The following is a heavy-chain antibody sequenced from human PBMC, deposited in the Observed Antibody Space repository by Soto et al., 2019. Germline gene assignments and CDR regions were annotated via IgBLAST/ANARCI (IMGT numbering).Heavy chain of an antibody. V-gene: IGHV4-31*03. CDR3: ARSPEATVTAFAY. Sequence: QVQLQESGPGLVKPSQTLSLTCTVSGGSISSGGYYWSWIRQHPGKGLEWFGYTYYIGSTYYNPSLKSRVTISVDPSKNQFSLKPSSVTAADTAVYYCARSPEATVTAFAYWGQGTLVTVSS. D-gene: IGHD4-17*01. J-gene: IGHJ4*02. CDR1: GGSISSGGYY. CDR2: TYYIGST.